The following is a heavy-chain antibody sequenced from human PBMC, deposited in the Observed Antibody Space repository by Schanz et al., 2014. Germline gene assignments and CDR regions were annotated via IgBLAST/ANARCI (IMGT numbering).Heavy chain of an antibody. CDR2: INPDNGDT. Sequence: QVQLVQSGGEVKTPGASVKVSCKASGYTFTRSGISWVRQAPGQGLEWMGWINPDNGDTKYAPKFQGRVTMTSDASISTAYMELTGLQSDDTAVYYCARELCSSTTCYVRYDPWGQGTLVTVSS. D-gene: IGHD2-2*01. V-gene: IGHV1-18*01. J-gene: IGHJ5*02. CDR3: ARELCSSTTCYVRYDP. CDR1: GYTFTRSG.